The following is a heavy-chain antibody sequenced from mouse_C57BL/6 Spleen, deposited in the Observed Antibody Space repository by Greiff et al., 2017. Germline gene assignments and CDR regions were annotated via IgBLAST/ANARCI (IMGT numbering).Heavy chain of an antibody. Sequence: QVQLQQSGAELVMPGASVKLSCKASGYTFTSYWMHWVKQRPGQGLEWIGEIDPSDSYTNYNQKFKGKSTLTVDKSSSTAYMQLSSLTSEDSAVYYCARWASTSLDYWGQGTTLTVSS. D-gene: IGHD2-1*01. V-gene: IGHV1-69*01. CDR3: ARWASTSLDY. CDR2: IDPSDSYT. J-gene: IGHJ2*01. CDR1: GYTFTSYW.